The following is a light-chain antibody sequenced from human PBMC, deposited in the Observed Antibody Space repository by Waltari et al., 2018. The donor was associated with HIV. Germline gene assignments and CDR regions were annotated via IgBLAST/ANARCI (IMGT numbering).Light chain of an antibody. V-gene: IGLV1-44*01. Sequence: QSVLTQPPSASGTPGQRVTISCSGSSSNIGSNPINWYRQLPGTAPKLLIYSNNQWPSGGPDRFSVSKSGTSASLAISGLQSEDEADYYCAAWDDSLHGYVFGTGTKVTVV. CDR1: SSNIGSNP. J-gene: IGLJ1*01. CDR2: SNN. CDR3: AAWDDSLHGYV.